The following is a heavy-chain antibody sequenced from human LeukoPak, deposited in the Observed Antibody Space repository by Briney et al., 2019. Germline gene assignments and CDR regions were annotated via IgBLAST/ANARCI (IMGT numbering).Heavy chain of an antibody. CDR1: GGSVSSGSYY. J-gene: IGHJ6*04. V-gene: IGHV4-61*01. Sequence: SETLSLTCTVSGGSVSSGSYYWSWIRQPPGKGLEWIGYIYYSGSTNYNPSLKSRVTISVDASKNQFSLKLSSVTAADTSVYYCARDGDYVNYYYYGLDVRGKGTTVTVSS. CDR3: ARDGDYVNYYYYGLDV. CDR2: IYYSGST. D-gene: IGHD4-17*01.